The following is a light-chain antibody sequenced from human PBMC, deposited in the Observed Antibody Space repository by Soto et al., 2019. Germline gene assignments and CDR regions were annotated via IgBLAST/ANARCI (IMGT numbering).Light chain of an antibody. Sequence: EVVLTQSPGTLSLSPGERATLSCRASQSVGSSYLAWYQQKPGQAPRLLIYGASSRATGIPDRFSGSGSGTDFTLTITRLEPEDFAVYVCQQYGSSPGTFGQGTRVEI. CDR2: GAS. CDR3: QQYGSSPGT. J-gene: IGKJ1*01. V-gene: IGKV3-20*01. CDR1: QSVGSSY.